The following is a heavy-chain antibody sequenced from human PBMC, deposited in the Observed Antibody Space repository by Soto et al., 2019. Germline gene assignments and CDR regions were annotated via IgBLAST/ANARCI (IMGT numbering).Heavy chain of an antibody. V-gene: IGHV6-1*01. CDR2: TYYRSKWYN. CDR3: AIESYPHMSQDDYNRYFDY. Sequence: SQTLSLTCAISGDSVSSNSAAWNWIRQSPSRGLEWLGKTYYRSKWYNDYAVSVKSRMTINPDTSKNQFSLQLNSVTPEDTAVYYCAIESYPHMSQDDYNRYFDYWGQGTLVTVSS. D-gene: IGHD4-4*01. CDR1: GDSVSSNSAA. J-gene: IGHJ4*02.